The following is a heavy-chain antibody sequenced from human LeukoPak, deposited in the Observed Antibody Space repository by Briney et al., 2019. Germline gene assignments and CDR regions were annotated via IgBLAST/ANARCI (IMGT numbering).Heavy chain of an antibody. CDR2: INPNSGGT. CDR3: AKTLKYSGDAFDI. J-gene: IGHJ3*02. CDR1: GYTFTGYY. D-gene: IGHD2-15*01. V-gene: IGHV1-2*02. Sequence: ASMKVSCKASGYTFTGYYMHWVRQAPGQGLEWMGWINPNSGGTNYAQKFQGRVTMTRDTSISTAYMELSRLRSDDAAVYYCAKTLKYSGDAFDIWGQGTMVTVSS.